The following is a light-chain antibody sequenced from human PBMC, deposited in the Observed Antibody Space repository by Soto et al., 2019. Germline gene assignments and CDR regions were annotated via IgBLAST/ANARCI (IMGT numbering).Light chain of an antibody. CDR3: QQYRTSPGT. J-gene: IGKJ1*01. Sequence: EIVLTQSPDTLSLSPGERATLSCRANETISINYLAWYQQKPGQAPSLLICGASIRATGIPDRFSGSGSGTDFTLTISRLEPEDFAVYYCQQYRTSPGTFGQGTKVEVK. CDR1: ETISINY. CDR2: GAS. V-gene: IGKV3-20*01.